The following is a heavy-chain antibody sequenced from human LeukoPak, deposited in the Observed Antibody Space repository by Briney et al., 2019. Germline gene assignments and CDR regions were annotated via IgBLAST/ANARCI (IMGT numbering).Heavy chain of an antibody. CDR1: GYSISSGYY. CDR3: ARAYSTSWYYGTSWYFDL. Sequence: SETLSLTCTVSGYSISSGYYWGWIRQPPGKGLGWIGSIYHSGSTYYNPSLKSRVTISVDTSKNQFSLKLSSVTAADTAVYYCARAYSTSWYYGTSWYFDLWGRGTLVTVSS. D-gene: IGHD6-13*01. V-gene: IGHV4-38-2*02. CDR2: IYHSGST. J-gene: IGHJ2*01.